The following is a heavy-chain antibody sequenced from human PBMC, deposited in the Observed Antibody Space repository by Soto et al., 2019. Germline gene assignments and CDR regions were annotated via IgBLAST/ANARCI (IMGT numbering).Heavy chain of an antibody. CDR3: ARGDGYNYPLEY. CDR1: VGSISSGDYY. J-gene: IGHJ4*02. D-gene: IGHD5-12*01. CDR2: IYYSGST. V-gene: IGHV4-30-4*01. Sequence: PSETLSLTCTFSVGSISSGDYYWSWIRQPPGKGLEWIGYIYYSGSTYYNPSLKSRVTISVDTSKNQFSLKLSSVTAADTAVYYCARGDGYNYPLEYWGQGTLVSVSS.